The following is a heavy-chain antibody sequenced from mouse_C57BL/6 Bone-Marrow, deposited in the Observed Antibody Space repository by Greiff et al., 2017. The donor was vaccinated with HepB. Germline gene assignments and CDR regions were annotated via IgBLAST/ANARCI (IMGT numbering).Heavy chain of an antibody. CDR1: GFTFSDYY. CDR2: ISNGGGST. V-gene: IGHV5-12*01. D-gene: IGHD2-3*01. J-gene: IGHJ3*01. Sequence: EVQRVESGGGLVQPGGSLKLSCAASGFTFSDYYMYWVRQTPEKRLEWVAYISNGGGSTYYPDTVKGRFTISRDNAKNTLYLQMSRLKSEDTAMYYCARRGFYDGYYEFAYWGQGTLVTVSA. CDR3: ARRGFYDGYYEFAY.